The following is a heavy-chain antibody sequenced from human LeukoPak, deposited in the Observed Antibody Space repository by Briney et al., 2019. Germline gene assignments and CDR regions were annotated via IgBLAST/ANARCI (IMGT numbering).Heavy chain of an antibody. D-gene: IGHD6-19*01. J-gene: IGHJ4*02. CDR3: ARDSSSGWTSFDY. V-gene: IGHV1-69*06. Sequence: SVKVSCKASGGTFSSYAISWVRQAPGQGLEWMGGIIPIFGTANYAQKFQGRVTITADKSTSTAYMELSSLRSEDTAVYYCARDSSSGWTSFDYWGQGTLVTVSS. CDR1: GGTFSSYA. CDR2: IIPIFGTA.